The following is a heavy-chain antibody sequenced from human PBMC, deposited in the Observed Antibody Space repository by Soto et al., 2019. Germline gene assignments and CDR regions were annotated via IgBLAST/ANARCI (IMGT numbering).Heavy chain of an antibody. CDR1: GFXFSSYA. J-gene: IGHJ4*02. CDR2: ISGSCGST. D-gene: IGHD3-22*01. Sequence: GXLRLSCAASGFXFSSYAVIWVRQAPGKGLECDSAISGSCGSTYYADSVKGRFTISIDNSNNTLYLQMNSMRAEDTAVYYCAKVMIVVAFTSFDYWGQGTLVTVSS. V-gene: IGHV3-23*01. CDR3: AKVMIVVAFTSFDY.